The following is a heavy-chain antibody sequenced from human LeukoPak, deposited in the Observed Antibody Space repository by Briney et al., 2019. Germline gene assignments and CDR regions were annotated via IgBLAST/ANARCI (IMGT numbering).Heavy chain of an antibody. V-gene: IGHV3-7*01. J-gene: IGHJ4*02. Sequence: PGGSLRLSCAASGFTLSTYWMTWVRQAPGKGLEWVANIEQDGSEKYYVDSVKGRFTISRDNAKKLLYLQMNSLRVEDTAVYYCARDRGSSGRLGRFDNWGQGTLVTVSP. CDR1: GFTLSTYW. CDR3: ARDRGSSGRLGRFDN. CDR2: IEQDGSEK. D-gene: IGHD6-19*01.